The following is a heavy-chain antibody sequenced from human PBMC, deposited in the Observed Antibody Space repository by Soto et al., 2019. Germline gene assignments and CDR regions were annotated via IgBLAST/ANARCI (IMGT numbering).Heavy chain of an antibody. J-gene: IGHJ4*02. CDR3: ARHRYSYGVYYFDY. D-gene: IGHD5-18*01. Sequence: SETLSLTCTVSGGSISSGGYYWSWIRQPPGKGLEGIGYIYHSGSIYYNPSHKSRVTISVDSSKNQFSLKLSSVTAADTAVYYGARHRYSYGVYYFDYWGQGTLVTVSS. V-gene: IGHV4-30-2*01. CDR2: IYHSGSI. CDR1: GGSISSGGYY.